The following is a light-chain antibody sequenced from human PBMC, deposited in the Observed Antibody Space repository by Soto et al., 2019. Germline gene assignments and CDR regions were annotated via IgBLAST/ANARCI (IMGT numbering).Light chain of an antibody. Sequence: DIQMTQSPSSLSASVGDRVTITCQASHDITSYLNWYQHKPGKDPKLLIYDASILEAGVPSRFSGSGSGTDFTFTISSLQPEDVATYYCQKCDYLPIFGPGTTVDLK. V-gene: IGKV1-33*01. J-gene: IGKJ3*01. CDR1: HDITSY. CDR2: DAS. CDR3: QKCDYLPI.